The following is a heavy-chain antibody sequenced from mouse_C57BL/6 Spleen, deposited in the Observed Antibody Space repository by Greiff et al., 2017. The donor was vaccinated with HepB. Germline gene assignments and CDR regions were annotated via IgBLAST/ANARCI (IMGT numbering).Heavy chain of an antibody. CDR1: GYTFTSYW. J-gene: IGHJ2*01. V-gene: IGHV1-61*01. D-gene: IGHD1-1*01. Sequence: QVQLQQPGAELVRPGSSVKLSCKASGYTFTSYWMDWVKQRPGQGLEWIGNIYPSDSETHYNQKFKDKATLTVYKSSRPAYMQLSSLTSEDSAVYYCARLITTVVEGYWGQGTTLTVSS. CDR3: ARLITTVVEGY. CDR2: IYPSDSET.